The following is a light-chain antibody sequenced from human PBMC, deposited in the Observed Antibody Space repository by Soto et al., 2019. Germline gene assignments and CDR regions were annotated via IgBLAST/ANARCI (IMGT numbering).Light chain of an antibody. V-gene: IGLV1-44*01. CDR3: EAWDDSRYGAV. CDR2: SND. J-gene: IGLJ2*01. CDR1: NSNIGTNT. Sequence: QSALTQPPSASGTPGQRVTISCSGSNSNIGTNTINWYQQLPGTAPKLLIHSNDVRPSGVPDRFSGSKSGTSASLAISGLQSEDEADYYCEAWDDSRYGAVFGGGTKVTVL.